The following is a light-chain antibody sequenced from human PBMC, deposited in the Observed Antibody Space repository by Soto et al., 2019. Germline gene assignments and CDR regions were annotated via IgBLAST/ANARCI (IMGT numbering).Light chain of an antibody. Sequence: EIGLTQSPDTLSVSPGERDTLSCRASQSISRTLALYQQKSGQPPRLLIYDAATRTTGFPARFSGSGSGTEFTLTISSLQSEDFEVYSCQQYNNWPLTFGGGPTVAIK. CDR2: DAA. CDR1: QSISRT. V-gene: IGKV3-15*01. J-gene: IGKJ4*01. CDR3: QQYNNWPLT.